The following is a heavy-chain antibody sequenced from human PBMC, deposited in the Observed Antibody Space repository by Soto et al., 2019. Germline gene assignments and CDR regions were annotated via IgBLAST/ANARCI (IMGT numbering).Heavy chain of an antibody. V-gene: IGHV3-9*01. D-gene: IGHD6-19*01. J-gene: IGHJ6*02. CDR1: GFTFSSYA. Sequence: GGSLRLSCAASGFTFSSYAMSWVRQAPGKGLEWVSAISWNSGSIGYADSVKGRFTISRDNAKNSLYLQMNSLRAEDTALYYCAKDKTVAGTLPYYYYGMDVWGQGTTVTVSS. CDR3: AKDKTVAGTLPYYYYGMDV. CDR2: ISWNSGSI.